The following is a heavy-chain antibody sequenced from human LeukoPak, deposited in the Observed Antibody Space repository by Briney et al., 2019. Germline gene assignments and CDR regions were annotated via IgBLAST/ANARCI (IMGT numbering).Heavy chain of an antibody. CDR2: INPNIGGT. CDR1: GYSFTGYY. D-gene: IGHD4-17*01. CDR3: AREGPLRLPYFDP. Sequence: ASVNVSCKASGYSFTGYYMHWVRQAPGQGLEWMGWINPNIGGTNYAQKFQGRVTMTRDTSISTAYMELSSLRSDDTAVYYCAREGPLRLPYFDPWGQGTLVTVSS. J-gene: IGHJ5*02. V-gene: IGHV1-2*02.